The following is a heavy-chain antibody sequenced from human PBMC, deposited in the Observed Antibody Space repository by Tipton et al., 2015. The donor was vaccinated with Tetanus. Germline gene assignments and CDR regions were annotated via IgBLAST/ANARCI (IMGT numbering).Heavy chain of an antibody. D-gene: IGHD1-1*01. V-gene: IGHV3-21*01. CDR3: ARIEEYTHSFDF. CDR2: ISSGSVHI. CDR1: GLIFRLYT. Sequence: SLRLSCEASGLIFRLYTMAWVRQAPGKGLEWVSSISSGSVHIHYADSVKGRFTISRDNAKESVFQHLSSLRAEDTAVYFCARIEEYTHSFDFWGPGTTVSVSS. J-gene: IGHJ3*01.